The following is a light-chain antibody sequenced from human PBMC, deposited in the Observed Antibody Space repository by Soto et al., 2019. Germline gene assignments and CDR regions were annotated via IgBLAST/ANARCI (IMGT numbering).Light chain of an antibody. Sequence: DIQMTQSPSTLSASVGDRVTITYRASQSISSWLAWYQQKPGKAPKLLIYDASSLESGVPSRFSGSGSGTEFTLTISSLQPDDFATYYCQQYNSYSGMYTFGQGTKLEIK. J-gene: IGKJ2*01. CDR1: QSISSW. CDR2: DAS. CDR3: QQYNSYSGMYT. V-gene: IGKV1-5*01.